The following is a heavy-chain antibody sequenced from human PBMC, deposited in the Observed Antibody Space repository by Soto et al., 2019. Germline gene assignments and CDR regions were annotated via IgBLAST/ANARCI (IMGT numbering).Heavy chain of an antibody. J-gene: IGHJ4*02. CDR1: GFTFSSYS. CDR3: ARGSRGGQLTFDY. Sequence: PGGSLGLSCAASGFTFSSYSMNWVRQAPGKGLEWVSSISSSSSYIYYADSVKGRFTISRDNAKNSLYLQMNSLRAEDTAVYYCARGSRGGQLTFDYWGQGTLVTVSS. V-gene: IGHV3-21*01. D-gene: IGHD6-13*01. CDR2: ISSSSSYI.